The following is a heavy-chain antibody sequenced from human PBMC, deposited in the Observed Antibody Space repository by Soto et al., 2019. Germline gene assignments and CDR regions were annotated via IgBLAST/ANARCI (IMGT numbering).Heavy chain of an antibody. V-gene: IGHV3-30*04. CDR1: GFTFSTYA. CDR3: GRCTSTSCHLGSDY. J-gene: IGHJ4*02. D-gene: IGHD2-2*01. Sequence: SLRLSCAASGFTFSTYAMNWVRQAPGKGLEWVALISYEGSSQYYADSVKGRFTISRDSSKNTLYLQMNSLGAADTAVYYCGRCTSTSCHLGSDYWGQGTLVTVSS. CDR2: ISYEGSSQ.